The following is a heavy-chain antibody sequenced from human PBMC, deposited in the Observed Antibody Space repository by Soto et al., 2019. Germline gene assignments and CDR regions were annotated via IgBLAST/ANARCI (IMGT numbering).Heavy chain of an antibody. V-gene: IGHV5-10-1*01. CDR1: GYSFTSYW. J-gene: IGHJ6*02. CDR3: ARLYYGSGSYYYYYGMDV. Sequence: RGESLKISCKGSGYSFTSYWIGWVRQMPGKGLEWMGRIDPSDSYTNYSPSFQGHVTISADKSISTAYLQWSSLKASDTAMYYCARLYYGSGSYYYYYGMDVWGQGTTVTVSS. D-gene: IGHD3-10*01. CDR2: IDPSDSYT.